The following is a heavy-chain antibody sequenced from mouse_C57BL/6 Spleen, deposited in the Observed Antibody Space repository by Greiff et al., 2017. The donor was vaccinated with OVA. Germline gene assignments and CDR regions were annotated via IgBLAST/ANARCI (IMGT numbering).Heavy chain of an antibody. CDR2: IHPSDSDT. CDR1: GYTFTSYW. Sequence: VQLQQPGAELVKPGASVKVSCKASGYTFTSYWMHWVKQRPGQGLEWIGRIHPSDSDTNYNQKFKGKATLTVDKSSSTAYMQLSSLTSEDSAVYYCAMDYYGSSYEAYWGQGTLVTVSA. J-gene: IGHJ3*01. CDR3: AMDYYGSSYEAY. V-gene: IGHV1-74*01. D-gene: IGHD1-1*01.